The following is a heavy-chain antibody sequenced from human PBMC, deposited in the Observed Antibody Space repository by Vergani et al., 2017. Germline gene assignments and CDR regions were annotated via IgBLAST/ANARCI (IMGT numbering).Heavy chain of an antibody. Sequence: EVQLVESGGGLVQPGGSLRLSCAASGFTFSNAWMSWVRQAPGKGLEWVGRIKSKTDGGTTDYAAPVKGRFTISRDDSKNTLYLQMNSLKTEDTAVYYCTTGGDYYGSGSYPNWFDPWGQGTLVTVSS. D-gene: IGHD3-10*01. V-gene: IGHV3-15*01. CDR1: GFTFSNAW. J-gene: IGHJ5*02. CDR3: TTGGDYYGSGSYPNWFDP. CDR2: IKSKTDGGTT.